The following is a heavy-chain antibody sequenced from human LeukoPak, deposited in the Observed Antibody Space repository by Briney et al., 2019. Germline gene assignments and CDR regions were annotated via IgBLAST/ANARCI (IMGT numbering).Heavy chain of an antibody. CDR2: IYTSGSN. CDR1: GGSISSDY. CDR3: ARQKAGNCFDP. J-gene: IGHJ5*02. D-gene: IGHD6-19*01. Sequence: ASETLSLTCTVPGGSISSDYWSWIRQPPGKGLEWIGYIYTSGSNHYNPSLKSRVTISGDTSKNQFSLKLSSVTAADTAVYYCARQKAGNCFDPWGQGTPVTVSS. V-gene: IGHV4-4*09.